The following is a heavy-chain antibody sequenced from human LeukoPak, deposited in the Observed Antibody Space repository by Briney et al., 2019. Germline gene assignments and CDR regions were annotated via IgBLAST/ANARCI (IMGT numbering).Heavy chain of an antibody. CDR2: TYYRSKWY. D-gene: IGHD6-19*01. Sequence: SQTLSLTCGISGDSVSSNTAAWNWIRQSPSRGLEWLGRTYYRSKWYNNAVSVKSRIAINSDSSKNQVSLQLNSVSPEDTAMYYCARENSRGRFDYWGQGTLVTVSS. V-gene: IGHV6-1*01. J-gene: IGHJ4*02. CDR3: ARENSRGRFDY. CDR1: GDSVSSNTAA.